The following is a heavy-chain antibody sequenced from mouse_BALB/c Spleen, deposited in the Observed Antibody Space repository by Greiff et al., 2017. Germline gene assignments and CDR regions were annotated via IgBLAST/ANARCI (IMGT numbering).Heavy chain of an antibody. CDR2: ISSGGSYT. CDR3: TRDGYYGSSYVWFAY. CDR1: GFTFSSYT. J-gene: IGHJ3*01. V-gene: IGHV5-6-4*01. D-gene: IGHD1-1*01. Sequence: EVHLVESGGGLVKPGGSLKLSCAASGFTFSSYTMSWVRQTPEKRLEWVATISSGGSYTYYPDSVKGRFTISRDNAKNTLYLQMSSLKSEDTAMYYCTRDGYYGSSYVWFAYWGQGTLVTVSA.